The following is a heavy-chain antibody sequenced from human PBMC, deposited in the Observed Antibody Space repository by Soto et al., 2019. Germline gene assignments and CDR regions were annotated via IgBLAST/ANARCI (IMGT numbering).Heavy chain of an antibody. V-gene: IGHV4-31*03. CDR1: GGSLSSGGYY. CDR3: AREIEQQLESNWFDP. Sequence: PSETLSLTCTVSGGSLSSGGYYWSWIRQHPGKGLEWIGYIYYRGSTYYNPSLKSRVTISVDTSKNQFSLKLSSVTAADTAVYYCAREIEQQLESNWFDPWGQGTLVTVSS. J-gene: IGHJ5*02. D-gene: IGHD6-13*01. CDR2: IYYRGST.